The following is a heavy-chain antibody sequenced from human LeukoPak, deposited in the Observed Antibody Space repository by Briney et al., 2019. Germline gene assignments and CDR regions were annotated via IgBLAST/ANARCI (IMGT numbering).Heavy chain of an antibody. CDR3: ARGLRQLVRSWHY. D-gene: IGHD6-6*01. J-gene: IGHJ4*02. CDR2: INHRGST. CDR1: GGSFSGYY. Sequence: SETLSLTCAVYGGSFSGYYWSWIRQPPGKGLEWIGEINHRGSTNYNPSLKSRVTISVDTSKNQFSLKLSSVTAADTAVYYCARGLRQLVRSWHYWGQGTLATVSS. V-gene: IGHV4-34*01.